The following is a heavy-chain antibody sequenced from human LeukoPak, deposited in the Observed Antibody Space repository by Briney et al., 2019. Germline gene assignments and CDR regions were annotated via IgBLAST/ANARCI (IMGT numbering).Heavy chain of an antibody. CDR3: AKDRGIAAAYWYFDL. CDR2: ISGDGGRT. V-gene: IGHV3-43*02. J-gene: IGHJ2*01. Sequence: GGSLRLSCAASGFTFHDNAMHWFRQAPGKGLEWVSLISGDGGRTYNVDSVKGRFTISRDNSKSSLYLQMNSRRTEDTALYYCAKDRGIAAAYWYFDLWGRGTLVTVSS. CDR1: GFTFHDNA. D-gene: IGHD6-13*01.